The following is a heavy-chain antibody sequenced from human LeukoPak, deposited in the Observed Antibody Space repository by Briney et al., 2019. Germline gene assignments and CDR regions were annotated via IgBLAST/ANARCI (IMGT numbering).Heavy chain of an antibody. CDR3: ARNYYDSSGYYYHDY. Sequence: GGSLRLSCAASGFTFSSYGMHWVRQAPGKGLEWVAVIWYDGSNKYYADSVKGRFTVSRDNSKNTLYLQMNSLRAEDTAVYYCARNYYDSSGYYYHDYWGQGTLVTVSS. J-gene: IGHJ4*02. CDR1: GFTFSSYG. V-gene: IGHV3-33*01. CDR2: IWYDGSNK. D-gene: IGHD3-22*01.